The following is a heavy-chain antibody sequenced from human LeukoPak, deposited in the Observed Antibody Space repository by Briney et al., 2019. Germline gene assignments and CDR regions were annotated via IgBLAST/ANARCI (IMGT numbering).Heavy chain of an antibody. J-gene: IGHJ4*02. V-gene: IGHV1-69*13. CDR1: GGTFSIYA. D-gene: IGHD6-13*01. CDR3: ARREGVKNSSWPYDY. Sequence: SVKVSCKASGGTFSIYAISWVRQAPGQGREWMGGIIPIFGTANYAQKFQGRVTITADESTCTAYMELSSLRSEDTAVYYCARREGVKNSSWPYDYWGQGTLVTVSS. CDR2: IIPIFGTA.